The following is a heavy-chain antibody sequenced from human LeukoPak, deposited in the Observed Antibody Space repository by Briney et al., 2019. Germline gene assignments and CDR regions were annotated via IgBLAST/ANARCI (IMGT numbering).Heavy chain of an antibody. Sequence: GGSLRLSCAASGFTFSDHYMSWIRQAPGKGLEWISYISSGSSHTNYADSVKGRFTISRGNAKKSLYLQMDSLRAEDTAVYYCARDPRTPSGTYSRFDSWGQGTPVTVSS. CDR3: ARDPRTPSGTYSRFDS. CDR2: ISSGSSHT. D-gene: IGHD1-26*01. J-gene: IGHJ4*02. V-gene: IGHV3-11*06. CDR1: GFTFSDHY.